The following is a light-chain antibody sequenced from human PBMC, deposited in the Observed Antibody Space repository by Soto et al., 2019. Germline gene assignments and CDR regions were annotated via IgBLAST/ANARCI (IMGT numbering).Light chain of an antibody. CDR1: SSNIGTKT. V-gene: IGLV1-44*01. J-gene: IGLJ1*01. CDR3: AAWADSLNGYV. Sequence: QSVLTQPPSASGTPGQRVTISCSGSSSNIGTKTVNWYQQLPGTAPKLLIYSNNQRPSGVPDRFSVSKSGTSASLAISGLQSEYEADYYCAAWADSLNGYVFGTGTKVTVL. CDR2: SNN.